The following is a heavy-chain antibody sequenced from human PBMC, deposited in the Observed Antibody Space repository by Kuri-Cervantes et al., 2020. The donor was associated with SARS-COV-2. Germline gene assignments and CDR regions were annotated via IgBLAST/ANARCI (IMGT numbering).Heavy chain of an antibody. CDR2: INPNSGGT. J-gene: IGHJ5*02. Sequence: ASVKVSCKASGYTFTGYYMHWVRQAPGQGLEWMGWINPNSGGTNYAQKFQGWVTMTRDTSISTAYMELSRLRSDDTAVYYCARGIGDMSNFSNRFDPWGQGTLVTVSS. V-gene: IGHV1-2*04. CDR3: ARGIGDMSNFSNRFDP. D-gene: IGHD2-21*01. CDR1: GYTFTGYY.